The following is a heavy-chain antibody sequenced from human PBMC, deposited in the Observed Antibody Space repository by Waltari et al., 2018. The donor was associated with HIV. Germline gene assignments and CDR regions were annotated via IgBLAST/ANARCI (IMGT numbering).Heavy chain of an antibody. CDR2: INPSNGAT. CDR1: GYTFVNYY. J-gene: IGHJ3*02. D-gene: IGHD2-15*01. Sequence: VELVQSGTEVRKPGASVTVSCKAAGYTFVNYYLHWVRQAPGKGLEWMGVINPSNGATTYAERFRVGVSMSTNASADVVFMELSSLIPDDTAVYFCARAAKTWVQLTPSGGFDIWGQGTAVVVSS. V-gene: IGHV1-46*03. CDR3: ARAAKTWVQLTPSGGFDI.